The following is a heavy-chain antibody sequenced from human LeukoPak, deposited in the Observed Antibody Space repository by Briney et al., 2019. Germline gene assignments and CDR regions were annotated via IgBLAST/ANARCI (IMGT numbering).Heavy chain of an antibody. CDR2: IYYSGST. J-gene: IGHJ4*02. Sequence: SETLSLTCTVSGGSIRSSYYYWGWIRQPPGKGLEWIGSIYYSGSTYYNPSLKSRVTISVDTSKNQFSLKLSSVTAADTAVYYCARGIYDSSGYYHDYWGQGTLVTVSS. CDR3: ARGIYDSSGYYHDY. CDR1: GGSIRSSYYY. V-gene: IGHV4-39*01. D-gene: IGHD3-22*01.